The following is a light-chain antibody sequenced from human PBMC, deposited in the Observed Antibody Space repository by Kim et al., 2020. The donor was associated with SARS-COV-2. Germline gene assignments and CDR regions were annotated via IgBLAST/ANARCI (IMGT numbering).Light chain of an antibody. Sequence: GQSVTMSCTGTSNDIGGYEYVSWHQQHATKAPRLIIYDVYKRPSGVPHRFSGSKSGNTASLTISDLQSEDEADYYCCSHAGNYTFVFGGGTKVTVL. CDR3: CSHAGNYTFV. J-gene: IGLJ2*01. CDR1: SNDIGGYEY. V-gene: IGLV2-11*03. CDR2: DVY.